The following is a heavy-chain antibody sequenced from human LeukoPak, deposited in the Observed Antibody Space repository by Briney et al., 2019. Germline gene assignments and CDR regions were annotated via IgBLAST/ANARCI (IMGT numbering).Heavy chain of an antibody. J-gene: IGHJ6*02. CDR2: IYHSGST. D-gene: IGHD3-10*01. CDR3: AREEWFGEFYYYGMDV. V-gene: IGHV4-38-2*02. CDR1: GYSISSGYY. Sequence: PSETLSLTCTVSGYSISSGYYWGWIRQPPGKELEWIGSIYHSGSTYYNPSLKSRVTISVDTSKNQFSLKLSSVTAADTAVYYCAREEWFGEFYYYGMDVWGQGTTVTVSS.